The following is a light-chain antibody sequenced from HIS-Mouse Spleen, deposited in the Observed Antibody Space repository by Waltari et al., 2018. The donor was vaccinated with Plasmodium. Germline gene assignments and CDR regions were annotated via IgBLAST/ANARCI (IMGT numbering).Light chain of an antibody. CDR1: QSISSY. V-gene: IGKV1-39*01. Sequence: DIQMTQSPSSLSASVGDRVTITCRASQSISSYLHWYQQKPGKAPKLLIYAASSLQSGVPSRWSGSGSGTDFTLSISGRQPEDFATYYCQQSYSTWTFGQGTKVEIK. CDR2: AAS. J-gene: IGKJ1*01. CDR3: QQSYSTWT.